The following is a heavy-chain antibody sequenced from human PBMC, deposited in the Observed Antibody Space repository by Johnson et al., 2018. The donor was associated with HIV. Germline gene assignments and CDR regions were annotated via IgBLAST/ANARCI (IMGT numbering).Heavy chain of an antibody. CDR1: GFTLSKYA. Sequence: QVHLVESGGGVVQPGRSLRLSCAASGFTLSKYAMHWVRQAPAKGLEWVAVISFDGSNKYNADSVQGRFTISRDSSKSTVFLQMNSLRAGDTAVYYCARETVTSGAFDIWGQGTMVTVSS. CDR3: ARETVTSGAFDI. CDR2: ISFDGSNK. D-gene: IGHD4-11*01. V-gene: IGHV3-30*04. J-gene: IGHJ3*02.